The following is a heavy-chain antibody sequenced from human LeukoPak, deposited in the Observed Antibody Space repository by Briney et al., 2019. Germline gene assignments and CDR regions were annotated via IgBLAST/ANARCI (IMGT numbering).Heavy chain of an antibody. Sequence: GGSLRLSCEVSRFAFSNYGMSWVRQAPGKGLEWISAVSGSGDRTYYAGSVKGRFTISRDNSKNIVYLRMNSLRAEDTAVYYCAKQLGYCSDGSCYLPYWGQGTLVTVSS. CDR2: VSGSGDRT. V-gene: IGHV3-23*01. CDR3: AKQLGYCSDGSCYLPY. D-gene: IGHD2-15*01. J-gene: IGHJ4*02. CDR1: RFAFSNYG.